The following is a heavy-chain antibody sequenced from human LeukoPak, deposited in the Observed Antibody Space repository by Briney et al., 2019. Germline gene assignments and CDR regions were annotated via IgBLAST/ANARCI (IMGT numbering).Heavy chain of an antibody. Sequence: GGSLRLSCAASGFTVSNTYMSWVRQAPGKGLEWVSAIYSEGSTYYLDSVRGRFTISRDSSNNTLYLQMNSLRADDTAVYYCARLHRRQFTSFDYWGQGTLITAS. CDR1: GFTVSNTY. CDR2: IYSEGST. J-gene: IGHJ4*02. CDR3: ARLHRRQFTSFDY. V-gene: IGHV3-53*01. D-gene: IGHD4-11*01.